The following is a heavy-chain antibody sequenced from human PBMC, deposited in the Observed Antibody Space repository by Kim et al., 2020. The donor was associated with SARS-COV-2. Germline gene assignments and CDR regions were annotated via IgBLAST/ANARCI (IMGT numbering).Heavy chain of an antibody. Sequence: SGNTNYAQKFQERVTITRDMSTSTAYMELSSLRSEDTAVYYCAATYGMDVWGQGTTVTVSS. V-gene: IGHV1-58*01. CDR2: SGNT. CDR3: AATYGMDV. J-gene: IGHJ6*02.